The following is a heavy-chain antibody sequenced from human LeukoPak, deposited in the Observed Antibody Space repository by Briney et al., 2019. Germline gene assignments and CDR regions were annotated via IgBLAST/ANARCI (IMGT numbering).Heavy chain of an antibody. CDR2: MNPHSGVT. CDR1: GYTFTSNY. Sequence: ASVKVSCKAFGYTFTSNYIHWVRQAPGQGLEWMGWMNPHSGVTNYAQRFQGKVTMTRDKSLSTAYMVLSGLKSDATDMYYCARDAEAVGPSYYFDYWGQGTLVTVSS. V-gene: IGHV1-2*02. CDR3: ARDAEAVGPSYYFDY. J-gene: IGHJ4*02. D-gene: IGHD6-19*01.